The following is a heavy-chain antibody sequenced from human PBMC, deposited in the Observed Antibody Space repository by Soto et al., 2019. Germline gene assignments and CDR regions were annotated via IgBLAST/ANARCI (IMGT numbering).Heavy chain of an antibody. CDR3: ARDGRSSYNSGWYYFDY. Sequence: DSVKVSCKASGYIFSNYDIHWVLQAPGQGLEWMGIINPSGGSTSYAQKFQGRVTMTRDTSTSTVYMELSSLRSEDTAVYYCARDGRSSYNSGWYYFDYWGQGTLVTVSS. J-gene: IGHJ4*02. V-gene: IGHV1-46*01. D-gene: IGHD6-19*01. CDR1: GYIFSNYD. CDR2: INPSGGST.